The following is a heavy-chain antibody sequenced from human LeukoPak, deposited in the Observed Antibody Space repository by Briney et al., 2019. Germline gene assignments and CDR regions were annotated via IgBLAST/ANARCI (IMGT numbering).Heavy chain of an antibody. CDR2: ISSSSGYT. CDR1: GFTLSYYY. V-gene: IGHV3-11*03. CDR3: FASGTDGDPADY. D-gene: IGHD3-10*01. Sequence: VGSLPLSCAASGFTLSYYYMSWIRQAPGKGLELVSYISSSSGYTNNADSVNGRFTISRDNAKNSLYLQMNSLRAEDTAVYYCFASGTDGDPADYWGQGPLVTVSS. J-gene: IGHJ4*02.